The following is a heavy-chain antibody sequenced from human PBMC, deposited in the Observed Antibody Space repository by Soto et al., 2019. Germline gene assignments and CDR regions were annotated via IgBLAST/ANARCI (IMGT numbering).Heavy chain of an antibody. Sequence: QVQLVQSGAEVKKPGASVKVSCKASGYTFTSYYMHWVRQAPGQGLEWMGIINPSGGSTSYAQKFQGRVTMTRDTSTSTVYMELSSLRSEDTAVYYCAREGGLGTTVTSDFDYWGQGTLVTVSS. CDR2: INPSGGST. CDR1: GYTFTSYY. D-gene: IGHD4-17*01. J-gene: IGHJ4*02. CDR3: AREGGLGTTVTSDFDY. V-gene: IGHV1-46*03.